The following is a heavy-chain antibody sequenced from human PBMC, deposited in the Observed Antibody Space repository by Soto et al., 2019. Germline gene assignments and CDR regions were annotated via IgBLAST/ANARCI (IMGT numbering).Heavy chain of an antibody. J-gene: IGHJ6*02. CDR2: IIPLFRTP. D-gene: IGHD4-4*01. V-gene: IGHV1-69*12. Sequence: QVQLVQSGAEVKEPGSSVKVSCKASGGTFSSYAISWVRQAPGQGLEWMGGIIPLFRTPDYAQKFQGRVTITADETRSTAYMELSSLRFDDTAVYYCARDNDRLQLGGNYYYIMDVWGQGTTITVSS. CDR3: ARDNDRLQLGGNYYYIMDV. CDR1: GGTFSSYA.